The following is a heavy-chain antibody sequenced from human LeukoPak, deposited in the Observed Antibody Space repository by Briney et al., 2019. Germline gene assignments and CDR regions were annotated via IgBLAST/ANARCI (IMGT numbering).Heavy chain of an antibody. Sequence: PGGSLRLSRAASGFTFSRYAMSWVRQAPGKGLEWVSAISGSGARTYYAGSVKGRFTISRDTCKNTPYLQMNSLRAEDTAVYYCAKDRGEDGSYYLDYWGQGTLVTVSS. CDR3: AKDRGEDGSYYLDY. V-gene: IGHV3-23*01. D-gene: IGHD1-26*01. CDR2: ISGSGART. J-gene: IGHJ4*02. CDR1: GFTFSRYA.